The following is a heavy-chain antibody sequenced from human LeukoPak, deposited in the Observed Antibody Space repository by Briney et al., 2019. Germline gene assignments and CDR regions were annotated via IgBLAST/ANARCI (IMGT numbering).Heavy chain of an antibody. Sequence: PGGSLRLSCAASGFAFSNYATSWVRQAPGKGLEWVSAISGSGGSTYYADSVKGRFTISRDNSKNTLYLQMNSLRAEDTAVYYCAKVSVGYCSSTSCSRFDYWGQGTLVTVSS. D-gene: IGHD2-2*01. V-gene: IGHV3-23*01. CDR2: ISGSGGST. J-gene: IGHJ4*02. CDR1: GFAFSNYA. CDR3: AKVSVGYCSSTSCSRFDY.